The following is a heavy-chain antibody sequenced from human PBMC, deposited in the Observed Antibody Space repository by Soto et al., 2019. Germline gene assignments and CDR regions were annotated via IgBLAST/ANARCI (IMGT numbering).Heavy chain of an antibody. CDR3: AKDRVVSSSRRGAAFDI. J-gene: IGHJ3*02. CDR1: GFTFSSYA. CDR2: ISGSGGST. Sequence: EVQLLESEGGLVQPGGSLRLSCAASGFTFSSYAMSWVRQAPGKGLEWVSAISGSGGSTYYADSVKGRFTISRDNSKNTLYLQMNSLRAEDTAVYYCAKDRVVSSSRRGAAFDIWGQGTMVTVSS. V-gene: IGHV3-23*01. D-gene: IGHD6-13*01.